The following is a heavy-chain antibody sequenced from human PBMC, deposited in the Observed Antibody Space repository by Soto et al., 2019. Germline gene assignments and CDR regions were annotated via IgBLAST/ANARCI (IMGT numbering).Heavy chain of an antibody. CDR2: IYYSGST. Sequence: QLQLQESGPGLVKPSETLSLTCTVSGGSISSSSYYWGWIRQPPGKGLEWIGSIYYSGSTYYNPSLQSHVIISLDTSKNQSSLQLSSVTAAGPAVYYCSLGPHNYGMHVWGQGTTVTVSS. V-gene: IGHV4-39*01. CDR3: SLGPHNYGMHV. J-gene: IGHJ6*02. CDR1: GGSISSSSYY.